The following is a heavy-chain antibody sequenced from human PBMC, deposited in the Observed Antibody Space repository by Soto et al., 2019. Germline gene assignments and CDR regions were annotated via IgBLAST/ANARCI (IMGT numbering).Heavy chain of an antibody. CDR3: ATQIDTVMVFRD. V-gene: IGHV1-18*01. D-gene: IGHD5-18*01. CDR2: ISPYNGNT. J-gene: IGHJ4*02. CDR1: DKTFLSYG. Sequence: QVQLVQSGAEVKKPGASVKVSCKASDKTFLSYGISWVRQGPGQGLEWMGWISPYNGNTNYAQKLQGRVTMTTDTSTSTGYMELRSLRSDDTAGYYCATQIDTVMVFRDWGQGTLVTVSS.